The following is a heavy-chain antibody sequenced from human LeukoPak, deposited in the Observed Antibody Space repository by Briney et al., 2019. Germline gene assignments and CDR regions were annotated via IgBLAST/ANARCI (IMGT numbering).Heavy chain of an antibody. CDR2: ISGSSDIT. CDR1: GFTFKNYA. D-gene: IGHD6-19*01. CDR3: AKDEEQWLVRGLGF. J-gene: IGHJ4*02. Sequence: GGSLRLSCAASGFTFKNYAMSWVRQAPGKGLAWVSGISGSSDITYYTDSVKGRFTISRDNSKNTLYLQMNSLRVDDTAVYYCAKDEEQWLVRGLGFWGQGTLVTVSS. V-gene: IGHV3-23*01.